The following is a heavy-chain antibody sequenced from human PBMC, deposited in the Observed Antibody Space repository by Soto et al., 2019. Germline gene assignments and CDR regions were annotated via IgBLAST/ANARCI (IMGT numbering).Heavy chain of an antibody. Sequence: SETLCLTCTVSGSPISSYDWGWFRQPPGQGLEWVGYVYHSGATHFNPSLKSRATMSEDRSKNQISLNLRSVTASDTAVYYCAYNPCGGGTCHSAFDVWGQGTMVTVSS. V-gene: IGHV4-59*04. CDR2: VYHSGAT. J-gene: IGHJ3*01. CDR1: GSPISSYD. D-gene: IGHD2-15*01. CDR3: AYNPCGGGTCHSAFDV.